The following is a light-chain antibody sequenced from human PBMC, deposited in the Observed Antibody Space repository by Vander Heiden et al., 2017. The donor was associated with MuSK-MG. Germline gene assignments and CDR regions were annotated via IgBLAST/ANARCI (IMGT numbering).Light chain of an antibody. V-gene: IGLV1-44*01. J-gene: IGLJ2*01. Sequence: QSALTQEAWVSGPVGQKFCLSCIGNSNVIGSYAVGWYQQISHGVPKLVIFGNSLPSGIPDRFFCSKSGTTASLTISGLQPEDEADDYCSTWDQSLNALVFGGGTKLTVL. CDR1: SNVIGSYA. CDR3: STWDQSLNALV. CDR2: GNS.